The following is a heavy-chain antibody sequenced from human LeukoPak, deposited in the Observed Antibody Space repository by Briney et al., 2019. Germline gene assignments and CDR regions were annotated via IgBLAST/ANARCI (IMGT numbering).Heavy chain of an antibody. CDR1: GGSFSGYY. D-gene: IGHD3-22*01. CDR3: ARGDYDSSGSDY. V-gene: IGHV4-34*01. J-gene: IGHJ4*02. CDR2: INHSGST. Sequence: SETLSLTCAVYGGSFSGYYWSWIRQPPGKGLEWIGEINHSGSTNYNPSLKSRVTISVDTSKNQFSLKLSSVTAADTAVYYCARGDYDSSGSDYWGQGTLVTVSS.